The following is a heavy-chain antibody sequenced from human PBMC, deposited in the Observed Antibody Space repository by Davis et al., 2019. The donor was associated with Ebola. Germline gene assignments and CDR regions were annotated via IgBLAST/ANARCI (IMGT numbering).Heavy chain of an antibody. CDR3: ATTQWLREFDN. CDR2: IYDQST. Sequence: GESLKISCVASGFRFSSYVMSWVRQAPGKGLEWVSVIYDQSTAYADAVRGRFIISRDKSNNTLYLEMSSLRVDDTAVYYCATTQWLREFDNWGQGTLVTVSS. V-gene: IGHV3-53*05. J-gene: IGHJ4*02. D-gene: IGHD6-19*01. CDR1: GFRFSSYV.